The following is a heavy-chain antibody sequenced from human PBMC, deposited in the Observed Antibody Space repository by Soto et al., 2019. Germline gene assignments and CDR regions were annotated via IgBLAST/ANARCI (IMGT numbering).Heavy chain of an antibody. CDR1: GFTFISYS. V-gene: IGHV3-48*02. D-gene: IGHD1-1*01. J-gene: IGHJ6*02. Sequence: GGSLRLSCAASGFTFISYSMNWGRQAPGKGLEWVSYISSSSSTIYYADSVKGRFTISRGNAKNSLYLQMNSLRDEDTAVYYCARNWNDLVYYYYGMDVWGQGTTVTVSS. CDR2: ISSSSSTI. CDR3: ARNWNDLVYYYYGMDV.